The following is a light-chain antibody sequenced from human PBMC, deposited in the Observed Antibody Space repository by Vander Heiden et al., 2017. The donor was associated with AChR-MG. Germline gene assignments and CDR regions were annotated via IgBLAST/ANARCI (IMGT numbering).Light chain of an antibody. V-gene: IGKV2-28*01. CDR1: QSLLHSNGYNY. CDR3: MQALQTPPT. Sequence: DIVMTQSPLPLPVTPGEPASISCRSSQSLLHSNGYNYLDWYLQKPGQSPQLLIYLGSNRASGVPDRFSGSGSGTDFTLKISRVGAEDVGVYYCMQALQTPPTFGQGTKVEIK. J-gene: IGKJ1*01. CDR2: LGS.